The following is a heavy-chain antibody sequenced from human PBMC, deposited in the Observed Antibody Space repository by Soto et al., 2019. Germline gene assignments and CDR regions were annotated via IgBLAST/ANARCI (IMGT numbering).Heavy chain of an antibody. V-gene: IGHV1-18*04. Sequence: QVQLVQSGAEVKKPGASVKVSCKASGYTFTSYGISWVRQAPGQGLEWMGWISAYNGNTNYAKKLQGRVTMTTDTSTSTAYMELRSLRSDDTAVYYYAIGEWGGTPAEYFQHWGQGTLVTVSS. CDR3: AIGEWGGTPAEYFQH. D-gene: IGHD2-15*01. CDR1: GYTFTSYG. CDR2: ISAYNGNT. J-gene: IGHJ1*01.